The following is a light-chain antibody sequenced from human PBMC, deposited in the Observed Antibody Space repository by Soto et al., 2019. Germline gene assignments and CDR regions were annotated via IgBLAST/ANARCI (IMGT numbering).Light chain of an antibody. V-gene: IGKV3-11*01. CDR2: DAY. Sequence: VLTQSPAALSLSPGETATLSCRASQSVRGHLAWYQHKPGQAPRLIIYDAYYRATGVPLRFSGSGSGTDFTLTISSLESGDSATYYCQQRSDWPPITFGQGTRLEIK. CDR3: QQRSDWPPIT. J-gene: IGKJ5*01. CDR1: QSVRGH.